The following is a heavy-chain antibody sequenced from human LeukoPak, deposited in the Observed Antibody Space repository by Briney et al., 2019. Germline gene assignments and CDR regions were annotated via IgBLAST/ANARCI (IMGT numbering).Heavy chain of an antibody. J-gene: IGHJ4*02. V-gene: IGHV3-23*01. CDR2: ISSSGGNT. D-gene: IGHD3-22*01. Sequence: GGSLRLSCAASGFTFITYGMSWVRQAPGKGLEWVSGISSSGGNTYYADSVKGRFTISRDNSKSTLYLQMNSLRVEDTAVYYCAKGSASSGYPRDYWGQGTLVTVSS. CDR3: AKGSASSGYPRDY. CDR1: GFTFITYG.